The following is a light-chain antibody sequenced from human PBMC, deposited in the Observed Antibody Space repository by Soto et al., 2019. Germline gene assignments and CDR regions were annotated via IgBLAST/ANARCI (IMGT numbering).Light chain of an antibody. V-gene: IGKV1-27*01. CDR3: QKYNSAPST. CDR1: QDISNF. Sequence: DIQMNQSPSSLSASVGDRVTITCRASQDISNFLVWFQQKPGKVPNILIYGASTLHSGVPSRFSGSGSGTDCNINISSPQLEDVATSFCQKYNSAPSTFGPGTTVDIK. CDR2: GAS. J-gene: IGKJ3*01.